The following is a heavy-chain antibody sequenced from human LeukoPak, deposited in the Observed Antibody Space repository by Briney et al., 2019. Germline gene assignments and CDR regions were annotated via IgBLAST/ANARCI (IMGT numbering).Heavy chain of an antibody. J-gene: IGHJ4*02. V-gene: IGHV3-23*01. Sequence: PGASLRLSCAASGFTFSSYAMSWVRQAPGKGLEWVSAISGSGGSTYYADCVKGRFTISRDKSKNTLYLQMNSVRAEDTAVNYCATLGLRITMVRGVIILDYWGQGTLVTVSS. CDR1: GFTFSSYA. CDR2: ISGSGGST. CDR3: ATLGLRITMVRGVIILDY. D-gene: IGHD3-10*01.